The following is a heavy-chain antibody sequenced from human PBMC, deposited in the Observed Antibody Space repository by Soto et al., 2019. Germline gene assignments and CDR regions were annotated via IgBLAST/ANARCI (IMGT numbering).Heavy chain of an antibody. V-gene: IGHV4-34*01. J-gene: IGHJ4*02. D-gene: IGHD2-15*01. CDR3: ARGPDRYCGGGSCYLLDY. CDR2: INHSGST. Sequence: SETLSLTCAVYGGSFSGYYWSWIRQPPGKGLEWIGEINHSGSTNYNPSLKSRVTISVDTSKNQFSLKLSSVTAADTAVYYCARGPDRYCGGGSCYLLDYWGQGTLVTVAS. CDR1: GGSFSGYY.